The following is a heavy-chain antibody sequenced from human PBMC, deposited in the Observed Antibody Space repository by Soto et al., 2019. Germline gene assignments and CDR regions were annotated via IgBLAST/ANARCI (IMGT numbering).Heavy chain of an antibody. CDR2: ISTYNDKT. Sequence: QVRLVQSGDEVKKPGASVKVSCQASGYTFNRYGISWVRQAPGQGLEWMGWISTYNDKTNHTQKFQGRVTMTKDTSTSTVYMELRSLRSDDTAVYSCARAGSIDDAFDIWGQGTMVIVSS. CDR3: ARAGSIDDAFDI. J-gene: IGHJ3*02. V-gene: IGHV1-18*01. CDR1: GYTFNRYG. D-gene: IGHD6-6*01.